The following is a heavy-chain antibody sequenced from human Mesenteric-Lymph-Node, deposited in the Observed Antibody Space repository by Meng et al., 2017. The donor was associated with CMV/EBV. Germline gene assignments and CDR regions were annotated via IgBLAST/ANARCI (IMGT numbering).Heavy chain of an antibody. CDR3: ARGHSSRWYD. J-gene: IGHJ4*02. CDR2: MNPNSGYT. V-gene: IGHV1-8*02. D-gene: IGHD6-13*01. CDR1: GYTCTSYG. Sequence: KVSCKASGYTCTSYGISWVRQAPGQGLEWMGWMNPNSGYTGYAQRFQGRVTMTRDTSISTAYMELSSLTSEDTAVYYCARGHSSRWYDWGQGTLVTVSS.